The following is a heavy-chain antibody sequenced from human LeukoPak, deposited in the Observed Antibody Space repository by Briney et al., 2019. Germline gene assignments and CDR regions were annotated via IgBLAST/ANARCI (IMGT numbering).Heavy chain of an antibody. Sequence: GGSLRLSCAASGFTFSSYAMSWVRQAPGKGLEWVAVISYDGSNKYYADSVKGRFTISRDNSKNTLYLQMNSLRAEDTAVYYCARGLGYCSSTSCYGFDYWGQGTLVTVSS. CDR1: GFTFSSYA. D-gene: IGHD2-2*01. CDR2: ISYDGSNK. CDR3: ARGLGYCSSTSCYGFDY. J-gene: IGHJ4*02. V-gene: IGHV3-30*04.